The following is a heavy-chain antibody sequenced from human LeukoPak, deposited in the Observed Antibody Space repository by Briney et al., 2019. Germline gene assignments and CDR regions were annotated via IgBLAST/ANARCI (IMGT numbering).Heavy chain of an antibody. Sequence: SETLSLTCTVSGASFNIYYWSWIRQPPGKGLEWIGYIYYSGSTNYNPSLKSRVTISVDTSKNQFSLKLRSVTAADTAVYYCARGGFSGGILRYFDLWGSGTLVTVSS. J-gene: IGHJ2*01. CDR3: ARGGFSGGILRYFDL. D-gene: IGHD2-15*01. CDR2: IYYSGST. CDR1: GASFNIYY. V-gene: IGHV4-59*01.